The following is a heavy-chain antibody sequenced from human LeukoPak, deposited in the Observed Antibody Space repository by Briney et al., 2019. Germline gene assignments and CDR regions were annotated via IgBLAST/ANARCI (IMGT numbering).Heavy chain of an antibody. CDR2: MKPNSGNT. J-gene: IGHJ3*02. CDR3: ARAGITMVRGVIEGDAFDI. V-gene: IGHV1-8*01. Sequence: ASVKVSCKASGYTFTSYDINWVRQATGQGLEWMGWMKPNSGNTGYAQKFQGRVTMTRNTSISTAYMELSSLRSEDTAVYYCARAGITMVRGVIEGDAFDIWGQGTMVTVSS. D-gene: IGHD3-10*01. CDR1: GYTFTSYD.